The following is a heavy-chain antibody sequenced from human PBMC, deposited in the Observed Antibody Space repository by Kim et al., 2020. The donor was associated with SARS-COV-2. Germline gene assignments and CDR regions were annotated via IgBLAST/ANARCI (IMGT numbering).Heavy chain of an antibody. Sequence: SETLSLTCAVYGGSFSGYYWSWIRQPPGKGLEWIGEINHSGSTNYNPSLKSRVTISVDTSKNQFSLKLSSVTAADTAVYYCARRSAGIAAAGGRLDYWGQGTLVTVSS. CDR2: INHSGST. D-gene: IGHD6-13*01. V-gene: IGHV4-34*01. J-gene: IGHJ4*02. CDR1: GGSFSGYY. CDR3: ARRSAGIAAAGGRLDY.